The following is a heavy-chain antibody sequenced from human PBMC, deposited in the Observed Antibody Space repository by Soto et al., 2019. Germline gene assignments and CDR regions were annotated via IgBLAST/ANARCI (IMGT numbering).Heavy chain of an antibody. D-gene: IGHD2-2*01. CDR3: ARVGYCSSTPCWPIGYFEY. Sequence: QVPLQESGPGLVKPSETLSLTCTVSGDSISSFYWTWIRQPPGKGLEWVGYIFSSGSTNYNPSLKSRVTISVDTSENQFSLKLTSVTAADTAVYYCARVGYCSSTPCWPIGYFEYWGQGTLVTVSS. V-gene: IGHV4-59*01. J-gene: IGHJ4*02. CDR1: GDSISSFY. CDR2: IFSSGST.